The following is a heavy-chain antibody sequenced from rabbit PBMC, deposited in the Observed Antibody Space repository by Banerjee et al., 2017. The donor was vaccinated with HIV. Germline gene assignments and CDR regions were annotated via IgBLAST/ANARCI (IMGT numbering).Heavy chain of an antibody. J-gene: IGHJ4*01. CDR1: GFSFSSSYY. CDR2: IYAGSSGST. CDR3: ARERYAATSYNL. D-gene: IGHD8-1*01. V-gene: IGHV1S40*01. Sequence: QSLEESGGDLVKPEGSLTLTCTASGFSFSSSYYMCWVRQAPGKGLEWIACIYAGSSGSTYYATWAKGRFTISKTSSTTVTLQMTSLTAADTATYFCARERYAATSYNLWGQGTLVTVS.